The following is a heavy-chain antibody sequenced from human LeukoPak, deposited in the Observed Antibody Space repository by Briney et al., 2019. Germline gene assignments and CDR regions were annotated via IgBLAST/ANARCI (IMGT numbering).Heavy chain of an antibody. CDR2: IYSKNGDT. Sequence: ASVTVSCKASGYTFTAYYMHWVRQAPGQGLEWMGWIYSKNGDTKYAQKFQSRLTITRDTSIGIAYMELRSLISDDTAVYYCASEAYCSGGRCSVQRVAYWGQGTPVTVSS. J-gene: IGHJ4*02. D-gene: IGHD2-15*01. CDR3: ASEAYCSGGRCSVQRVAY. CDR1: GYTFTAYY. V-gene: IGHV1-2*02.